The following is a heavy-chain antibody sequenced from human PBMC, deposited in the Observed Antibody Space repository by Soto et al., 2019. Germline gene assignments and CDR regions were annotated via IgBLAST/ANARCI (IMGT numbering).Heavy chain of an antibody. CDR2: IYSGGST. CDR3: AKDPLSPSYCGGDCYYFDY. V-gene: IGHV3-53*01. J-gene: IGHJ4*02. D-gene: IGHD2-21*02. Sequence: GGSLRLSCAASGFTVSSNYMSWVRQAPGKGLEWVSVIYSGGSTYYADSVKGRFTISRHNSKNTLYLQMNSLRAEDTAVYYCAKDPLSPSYCGGDCYYFDYWGQGTLVTVSS. CDR1: GFTVSSNY.